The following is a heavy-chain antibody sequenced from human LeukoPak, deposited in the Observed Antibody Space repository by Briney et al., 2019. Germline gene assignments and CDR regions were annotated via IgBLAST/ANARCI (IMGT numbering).Heavy chain of an antibody. V-gene: IGHV3-30*04. J-gene: IGHJ6*03. D-gene: IGHD3-10*01. CDR3: ARLSAYYYGSYFYYYMDV. CDR2: ISYDGSNK. Sequence: GGSLRLSCAASGFTFSNYAMHWVRQAPGKGLEWVAVISYDGSNKYYTDSVKGRFTISGDSSKNTLYLQMNSLRPEDTALYYCARLSAYYYGSYFYYYMDVWGKGTTVTVSS. CDR1: GFTFSNYA.